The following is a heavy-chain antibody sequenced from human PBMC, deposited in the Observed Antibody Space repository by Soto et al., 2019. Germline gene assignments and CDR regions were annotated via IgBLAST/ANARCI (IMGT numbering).Heavy chain of an antibody. V-gene: IGHV1-69*04. Sequence: SVKVSCKASGSTFSNHIITWVRHAPGQGLEWMGRIIPILDITNYAQKFQGRVTITADKSTTTAYMEVSSLSSEDTAVYYCARDSPIGSTFSGHDDIDSWGQGTLVTVSS. J-gene: IGHJ4*02. CDR3: ARDSPIGSTFSGHDDIDS. CDR2: IIPILDIT. D-gene: IGHD5-12*01. CDR1: GSTFSNHI.